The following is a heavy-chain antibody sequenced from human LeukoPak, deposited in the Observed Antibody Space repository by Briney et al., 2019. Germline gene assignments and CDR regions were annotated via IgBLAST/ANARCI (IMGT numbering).Heavy chain of an antibody. CDR3: ARDGSYYYDSSGYHGGFDY. Sequence: ASVKVSCKASGYTFTSYGISWVRQATGQGLEWMGWISAYNGNTNYAQKLQGRVTMTTDTSTSTAYMELRSLRSDDTAVYYCARDGSYYYDSSGYHGGFDYWGQGTLVTVSS. CDR2: ISAYNGNT. J-gene: IGHJ4*02. V-gene: IGHV1-18*01. CDR1: GYTFTSYG. D-gene: IGHD3-22*01.